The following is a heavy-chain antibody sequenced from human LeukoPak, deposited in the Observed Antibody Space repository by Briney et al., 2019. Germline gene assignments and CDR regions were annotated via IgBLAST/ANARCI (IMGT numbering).Heavy chain of an antibody. CDR3: ARSGTVTTWNY. Sequence: SETLSLTCTVSGGSISRGGYYWSWIRQHPGKGLEWIGCIYYSGTTYYHPSLTSRVAISVDTSRNQFSLKLSSVLAADTAVYYCARSGTVTTWNYWGQGTLVTVSS. V-gene: IGHV4-31*03. J-gene: IGHJ4*02. CDR1: GGSISRGGYY. CDR2: IYYSGTT. D-gene: IGHD4-17*01.